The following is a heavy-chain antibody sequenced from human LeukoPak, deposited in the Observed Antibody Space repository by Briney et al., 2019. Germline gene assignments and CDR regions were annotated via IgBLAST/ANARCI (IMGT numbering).Heavy chain of an antibody. CDR1: GFTVSSNY. CDR3: ARDSETETGWYYYGMDV. Sequence: GGSLRLSCAASGFTVSSNYMNWVRRAPGKGLEWIAVLYSGGSAYYADSVKGRFTISRDNSKNTLYLQIYNLRAEDTAVYYCARDSETETGWYYYGMDVWGQGTTVTVSS. V-gene: IGHV3-53*01. D-gene: IGHD2-21*02. J-gene: IGHJ6*02. CDR2: LYSGGSA.